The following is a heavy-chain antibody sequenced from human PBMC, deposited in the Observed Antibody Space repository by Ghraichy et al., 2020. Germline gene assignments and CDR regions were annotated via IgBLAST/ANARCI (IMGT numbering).Heavy chain of an antibody. Sequence: SETLSLTCTVSGGSISSYYWSWIRQPPGKGLEWIGYIYYSGSTNYNPSLKSRVTISVDTSKNQFSLKLSSVTAADTAVYYCARAKEYYDILTGYFDYWGQGTLVTVSS. J-gene: IGHJ4*02. V-gene: IGHV4-59*01. CDR2: IYYSGST. D-gene: IGHD3-9*01. CDR1: GGSISSYY. CDR3: ARAKEYYDILTGYFDY.